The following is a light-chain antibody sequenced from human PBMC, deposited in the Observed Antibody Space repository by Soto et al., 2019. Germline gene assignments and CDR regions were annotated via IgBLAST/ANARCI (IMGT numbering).Light chain of an antibody. CDR2: GAS. V-gene: IGKV3-20*01. CDR3: QQYGSSPPYT. CDR1: QSVSSSD. Sequence: EIVLTQSPGTLSLSPGERATLSCRASQSVSSSDLAWYQQNPGQPPRLLISGASSRATGIPDRFSGSGSGTEFTLPISRLEPEYFAVYYCQQYGSSPPYTFGQGTKLEIK. J-gene: IGKJ2*01.